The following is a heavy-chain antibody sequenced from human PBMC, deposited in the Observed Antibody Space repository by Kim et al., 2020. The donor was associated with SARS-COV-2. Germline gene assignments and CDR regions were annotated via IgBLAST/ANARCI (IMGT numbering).Heavy chain of an antibody. V-gene: IGHV6-1*01. D-gene: IGHD6-19*01. Sequence: VSVKSRITINADTSKNQFSRQLNSVTPEDTSVYYCARAGSAVAGAYCFDSWGQGTLVTVSS. J-gene: IGHJ4*02. CDR3: ARAGSAVAGAYCFDS.